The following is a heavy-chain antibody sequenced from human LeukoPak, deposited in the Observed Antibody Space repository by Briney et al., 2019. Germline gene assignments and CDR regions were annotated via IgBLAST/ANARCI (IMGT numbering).Heavy chain of an antibody. CDR3: AKAARFVFYYGMDV. Sequence: GGSLRLSCAASGFTFSSYAMSWDRQAPGKGLEWVSAISGSGGGTYYADSVKGRFTISRDNSKNTLYLQMNSLRAEDTAVYYCAKAARFVFYYGMDVWGQGTTVTVSS. CDR2: ISGSGGGT. CDR1: GFTFSSYA. V-gene: IGHV3-23*01. J-gene: IGHJ6*02. D-gene: IGHD3-16*01.